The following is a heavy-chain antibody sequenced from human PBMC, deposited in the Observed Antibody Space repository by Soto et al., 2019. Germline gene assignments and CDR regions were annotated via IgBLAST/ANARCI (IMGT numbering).Heavy chain of an antibody. V-gene: IGHV2-5*02. Sequence: QITLKESGPTLVKPTQTLTLTCTFSGFSLSTSGVGVGWIRQPPGKALEWLTLIYWDDDKRYSPSLKSRLTIPKDTSKNQVVLTMTNMDPVDTATYYCAHRPDYYDSSGYSAYFDLWGRGTLVTVSS. D-gene: IGHD3-22*01. J-gene: IGHJ2*01. CDR2: IYWDDDK. CDR1: GFSLSTSGVG. CDR3: AHRPDYYDSSGYSAYFDL.